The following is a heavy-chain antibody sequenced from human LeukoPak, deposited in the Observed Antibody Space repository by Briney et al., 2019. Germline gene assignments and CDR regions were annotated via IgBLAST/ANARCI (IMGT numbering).Heavy chain of an antibody. CDR1: GGSISSNNW. D-gene: IGHD1-1*01. CDR3: ARVTATTPFDH. CDR2: VSHSGNT. V-gene: IGHV4-4*02. Sequence: SGTLSLTCAVSGGSISSNNWWSWVRQPPGEGLEWIGEVSHSGNTNYNPSLESRVTISVDKSKNQFSLRLTSVTAADTAVYFCARVTATTPFDHWGQGTLVTVSS. J-gene: IGHJ4*02.